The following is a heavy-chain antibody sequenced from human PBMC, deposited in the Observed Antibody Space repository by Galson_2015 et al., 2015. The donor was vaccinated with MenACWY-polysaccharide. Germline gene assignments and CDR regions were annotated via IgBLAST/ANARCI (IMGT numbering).Heavy chain of an antibody. CDR1: GYTFTNYY. CDR3: ARNAASGLDY. V-gene: IGHV1-46*01. D-gene: IGHD3-10*01. J-gene: IGHJ4*01. CDR2: NNPSGGST. Sequence: ASGYTFTNYYIHWVRQAPGQGLEWLGFNNPSGGSTSYAQKFQGRVTMTGDTSTGTVYVDLSSLRSEDTAVYYCARNAASGLDYWGHGT.